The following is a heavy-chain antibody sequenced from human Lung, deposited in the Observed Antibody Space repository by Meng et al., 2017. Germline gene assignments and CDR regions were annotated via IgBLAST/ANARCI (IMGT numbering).Heavy chain of an antibody. D-gene: IGHD3-22*01. J-gene: IGHJ4*02. CDR2: IYWDDDK. V-gene: IGHV2-5*02. Sequence: QITLRQSAPTPSKPPQTLPLTCTCSGSSLSTSGVGVGWIRQPPGKALEWLALIYWDDDKRYSPSLKSRLTITKDTSKNQVVLTMTNMDPVDTATYYCAHASYYYDSSGYKFFDYWGQGTLVTVSS. CDR1: GSSLSTSGVG. CDR3: AHASYYYDSSGYKFFDY.